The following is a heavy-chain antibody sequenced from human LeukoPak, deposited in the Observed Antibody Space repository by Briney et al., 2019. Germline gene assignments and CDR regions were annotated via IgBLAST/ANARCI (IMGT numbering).Heavy chain of an antibody. CDR3: VGGDFWSGYFDY. CDR2: ISWNSADK. J-gene: IGHJ4*02. CDR1: GFTVDDCA. V-gene: IGHV3-9*01. D-gene: IGHD3-3*01. Sequence: GGSLRLSCAASGFTVDDCAMHWVRQAPGKGLEWVSGISWNSADKGYADSVRGRFTISRDNAKNSLYLQMNSLRAEDTAVYYCVGGDFWSGYFDYWGQGTLVTVSS.